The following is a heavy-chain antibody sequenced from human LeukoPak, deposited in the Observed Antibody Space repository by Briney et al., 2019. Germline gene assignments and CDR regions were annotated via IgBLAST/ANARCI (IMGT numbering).Heavy chain of an antibody. CDR3: ARHPPYGSRNWGAYYFDS. J-gene: IGHJ4*02. CDR2: IYYSGST. V-gene: IGHV4-39*01. Sequence: KPSETLSLTCYVSGGAISSTAYYWGWIRQPPGKGLEWIGSIYYSGSTYYNPSLKSRVTISVDTSHNQFSLKLNSVTAADTALYYCARHPPYGSRNWGAYYFDSWGQGTLVTVSS. CDR1: GGAISSTAYY. D-gene: IGHD3-10*01.